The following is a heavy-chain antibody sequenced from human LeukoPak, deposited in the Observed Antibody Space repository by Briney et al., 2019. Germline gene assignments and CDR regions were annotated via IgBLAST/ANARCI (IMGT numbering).Heavy chain of an antibody. CDR3: ARAPLVGLLWFASFDY. Sequence: SETLSLTCTVSGGSISSSSYYWGWIRQPPGKGLEWIGSIYYSGSTYYNPSLKSRVTISVETSKNQFSLKLSSVTAADTAVYCCARAPLVGLLWFASFDYWGQGTLVTVSS. CDR2: IYYSGST. J-gene: IGHJ4*02. CDR1: GGSISSSSYY. V-gene: IGHV4-39*07. D-gene: IGHD3-10*01.